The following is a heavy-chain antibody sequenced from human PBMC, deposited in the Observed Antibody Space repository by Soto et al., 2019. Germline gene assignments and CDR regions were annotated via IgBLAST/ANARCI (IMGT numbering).Heavy chain of an antibody. CDR2: INPNSGGT. CDR1: GYTFTGYY. Sequence: ASVKVSCKASGYTFTGYYMHWVRQAPGQGLEWMGWINPNSGGTNNAQKFQGRVTMTRDTSISTAYMELSRLRSDDTSVYYCATDYDMRGYHYGPRYYGMDVWGQGTTVTVSS. CDR3: ATDYDMRGYHYGPRYYGMDV. J-gene: IGHJ6*02. D-gene: IGHD3-22*01. V-gene: IGHV1-2*02.